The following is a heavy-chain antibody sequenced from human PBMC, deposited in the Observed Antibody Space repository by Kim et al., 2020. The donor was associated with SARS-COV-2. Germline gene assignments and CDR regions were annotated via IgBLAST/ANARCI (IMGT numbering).Heavy chain of an antibody. D-gene: IGHD3-22*01. V-gene: IGHV3-30*02. CDR3: AKGGFYYDTSGQTG. Sequence: ADSVKGRFTISRDNSKNTLYLHMNSLRAEDTAVYFCAKGGFYYDTSGQTGWGQGTLVTVSS. J-gene: IGHJ4*02.